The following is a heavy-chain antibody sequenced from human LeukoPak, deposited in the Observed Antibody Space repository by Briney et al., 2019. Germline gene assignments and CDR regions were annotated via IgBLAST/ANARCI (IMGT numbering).Heavy chain of an antibody. D-gene: IGHD2-2*01. J-gene: IGHJ4*02. CDR3: ARTRDCSSTSCYYYRTAFDY. Sequence: GASVKVSCKASGGTFSSYAISWVRQAPGQGLEWMGGIIPIFGTANYAQKFQGRVTITTDESTSTAYMELSSLRSEDTAVYYCARTRDCSSTSCYYYRTAFDYWGQGTLVTVSS. CDR1: GGTFSSYA. V-gene: IGHV1-69*05. CDR2: IIPIFGTA.